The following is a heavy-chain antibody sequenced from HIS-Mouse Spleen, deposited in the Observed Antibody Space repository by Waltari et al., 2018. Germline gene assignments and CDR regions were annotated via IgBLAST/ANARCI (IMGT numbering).Heavy chain of an antibody. CDR2: IYYSGST. V-gene: IGHV4-39*07. J-gene: IGHJ2*01. D-gene: IGHD6-13*01. CDR1: GGSISSSSYY. CDR3: AREIPYSSSWYDWYFDL. Sequence: QLQLQESGPGLGKPSETLSLTCTVSGGSISSSSYYWGWVRQPPGQGLEWIWSIYYSGSTYHNPSVKSRVTISVDTSKNQFSLKLSSVTAADTAVYYCAREIPYSSSWYDWYFDLWGRGTLVTVSS.